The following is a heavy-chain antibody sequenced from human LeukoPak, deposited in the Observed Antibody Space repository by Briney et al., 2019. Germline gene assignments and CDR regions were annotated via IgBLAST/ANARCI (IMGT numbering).Heavy chain of an antibody. CDR2: ISGSGGST. Sequence: GGSLRLSCAASGFTFSSYAMSWVRQAPGKGLKWVSAISGSGGSTYYADSVKGRFTISRDNSKNTLYLQMNSLRAEDTAVYYCAKKDYYDSSGSSPFDPWGQGTLVTVSS. D-gene: IGHD3-22*01. CDR3: AKKDYYDSSGSSPFDP. J-gene: IGHJ5*02. CDR1: GFTFSSYA. V-gene: IGHV3-23*01.